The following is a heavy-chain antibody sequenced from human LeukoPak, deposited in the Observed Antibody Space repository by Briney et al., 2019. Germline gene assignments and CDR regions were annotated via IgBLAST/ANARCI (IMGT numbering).Heavy chain of an antibody. J-gene: IGHJ5*02. V-gene: IGHV4-39*01. CDR2: IYYSGST. D-gene: IGHD2-21*01. CDR3: ASPPIVGGVTGPFDP. CDR1: GGSISSSSYY. Sequence: PSETLSLTCTVSGGSISSSSYYWGWIRQPPGKGLEWIGSIYYSGSTYYNPSLKSRVTISVDTSKNQFSLKLSSVTAADTAVYYCASPPIVGGVTGPFDPWGQGTLVTVPP.